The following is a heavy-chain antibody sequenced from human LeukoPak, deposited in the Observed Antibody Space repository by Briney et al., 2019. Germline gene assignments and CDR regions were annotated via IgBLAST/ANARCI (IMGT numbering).Heavy chain of an antibody. CDR2: IYYSGST. Sequence: PSETLSLTCTVSGGSISSYYWSWIRQPPGKGLEWIGYIYYSGSTNYNPSLKSRVTISVDTSKNQFSLKLSSVTAADTAVYYCARGRPEVVVVAEVFDYWGQGTLVTVPS. D-gene: IGHD2-15*01. CDR3: ARGRPEVVVVAEVFDY. V-gene: IGHV4-59*01. CDR1: GGSISSYY. J-gene: IGHJ4*02.